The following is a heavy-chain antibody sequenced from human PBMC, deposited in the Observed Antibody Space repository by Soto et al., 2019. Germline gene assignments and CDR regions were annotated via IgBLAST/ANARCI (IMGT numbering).Heavy chain of an antibody. Sequence: EVQLVESGGGLVQPGGSLRLSCAASGFTFSSYSMNWVRQAPGKGLEWVSYISRSSSTIYYADSVKGRFTISRDNAKNALYLQMNSLTDEDTAVYYCASHCGGDCSIDYWGQGTLVTVSS. CDR3: ASHCGGDCSIDY. J-gene: IGHJ4*02. CDR1: GFTFSSYS. CDR2: ISRSSSTI. D-gene: IGHD2-21*02. V-gene: IGHV3-48*02.